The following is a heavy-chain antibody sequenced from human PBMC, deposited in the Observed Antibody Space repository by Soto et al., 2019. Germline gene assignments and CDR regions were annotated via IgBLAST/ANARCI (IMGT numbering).Heavy chain of an antibody. Sequence: QVQLQESGPGLVMPSQTLSLTCTVSGGSIYTGGFYWSWIRQLPGKGLEWLGYIYYTGSTQYTPSLKSRLTISTDTSDNQFSLRLTSVTAADTAVYYCATSLVTSRTRVDYWGQGTLVTVSS. CDR3: ATSLVTSRTRVDY. J-gene: IGHJ4*02. V-gene: IGHV4-31*03. CDR1: GGSIYTGGFY. D-gene: IGHD1-26*01. CDR2: IYYTGST.